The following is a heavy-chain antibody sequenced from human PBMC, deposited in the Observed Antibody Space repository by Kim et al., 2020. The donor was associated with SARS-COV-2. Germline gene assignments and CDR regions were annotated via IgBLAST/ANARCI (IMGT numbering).Heavy chain of an antibody. CDR1: GGSFSGYY. D-gene: IGHD3-10*01. V-gene: IGHV4-34*01. J-gene: IGHJ6*03. CDR3: ARGAITMVRGGYYYYYYYMDV. Sequence: SETLSLTCAVYGGSFSGYYWSWIRQPPGKGLEWIGEINHSGSTNYNPSLKSRVTISVDTSKNQFSLKLSSVTAADTAVYYCARGAITMVRGGYYYYYYYMDVWGKGTTVTVSS. CDR2: INHSGST.